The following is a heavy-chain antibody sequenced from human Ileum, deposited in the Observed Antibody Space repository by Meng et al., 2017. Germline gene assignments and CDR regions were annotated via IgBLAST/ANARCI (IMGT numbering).Heavy chain of an antibody. Sequence: GESLKISCAASGFTFSSHWMMWLRQAPGKGLEWVANIKEDGSEAYYVGSVRGRFTMSRDNAKNSLYLQMNSMRAEDTAVYYCARRITTARSLDIWGQGTMVPVSS. J-gene: IGHJ3*02. D-gene: IGHD6-6*01. CDR3: ARRITTARSLDI. V-gene: IGHV3-7*01. CDR2: IKEDGSEA. CDR1: GFTFSSHW.